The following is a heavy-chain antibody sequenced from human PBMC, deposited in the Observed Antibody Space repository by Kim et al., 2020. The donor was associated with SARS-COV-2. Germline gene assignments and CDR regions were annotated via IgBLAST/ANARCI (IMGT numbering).Heavy chain of an antibody. CDR2: K. Sequence: KLYADSVKGRFTISRDNSKNTLYLQMSSLVAEDTAVYYCARRAVADSNDYWGQGTLVIVST. D-gene: IGHD6-19*01. J-gene: IGHJ4*02. CDR3: ARRAVADSNDY. V-gene: IGHV3-23*01.